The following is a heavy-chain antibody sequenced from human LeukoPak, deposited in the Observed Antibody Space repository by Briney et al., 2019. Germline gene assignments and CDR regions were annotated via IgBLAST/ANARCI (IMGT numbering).Heavy chain of an antibody. D-gene: IGHD3-10*01. Sequence: GESLNISCKASGYYFPSYWSGWVRQTPGKGLEWMGIIYPGDSAHTYRPSCQGQATISADKSISTGYLKWSSLKASDTAMYYCARPKYYGSGSPAAYWGQGTLVTVS. CDR1: GYYFPSYW. J-gene: IGHJ4*02. CDR3: ARPKYYGSGSPAAY. CDR2: IYPGDSAH. V-gene: IGHV5-51*01.